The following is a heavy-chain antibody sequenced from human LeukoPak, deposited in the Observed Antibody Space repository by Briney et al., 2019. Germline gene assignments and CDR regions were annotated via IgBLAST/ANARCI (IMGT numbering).Heavy chain of an antibody. CDR3: ARGPHPVEMATIFIY. Sequence: GESLKISCKGSGYSFTSYWIGWVRQMPGKGLERMGIIYPGDSDTRYSPSFQGQVTISADKPISTAYLQWSSLKASDTAMYYCARGPHPVEMATIFIYWGQGTLVTVSS. CDR2: IYPGDSDT. D-gene: IGHD5-24*01. CDR1: GYSFTSYW. J-gene: IGHJ4*02. V-gene: IGHV5-51*04.